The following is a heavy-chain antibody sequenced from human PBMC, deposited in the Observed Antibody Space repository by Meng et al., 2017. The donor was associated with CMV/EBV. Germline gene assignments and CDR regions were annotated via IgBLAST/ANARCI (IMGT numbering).Heavy chain of an antibody. V-gene: IGHV4-34*01. Sequence: SCAVYGGSFSGYYWSWIRQPPGKGLEWLGEITHSGSTNYNPSLKSRVTISVDTSKNQFSLKLSSVTAADTAVYYCARGEGEHFDWLFGYYFDYWGEGTLVTVSS. CDR2: ITHSGST. D-gene: IGHD3-9*01. CDR3: ARGEGEHFDWLFGYYFDY. J-gene: IGHJ4*02. CDR1: GGSFSGYY.